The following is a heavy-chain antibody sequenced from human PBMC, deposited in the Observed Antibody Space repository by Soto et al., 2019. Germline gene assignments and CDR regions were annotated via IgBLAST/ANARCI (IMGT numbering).Heavy chain of an antibody. V-gene: IGHV3-53*01. CDR3: ASSLTPGYSSGASFAY. Sequence: GKGLEWVSVIYSGGSTYYADSVKGRFTISRDNSKNTLYLQMNSLRAEDTAVYYCASSLTPGYSSGASFAYWGQGTLVTVSS. CDR2: IYSGGST. D-gene: IGHD6-19*01. J-gene: IGHJ4*02.